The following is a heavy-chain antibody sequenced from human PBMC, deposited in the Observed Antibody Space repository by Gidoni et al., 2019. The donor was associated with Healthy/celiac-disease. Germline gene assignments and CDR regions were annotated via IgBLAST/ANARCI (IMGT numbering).Heavy chain of an antibody. V-gene: IGHV4-31*03. J-gene: IGHJ3*02. CDR3: ARGVHDIVVVRAFDI. CDR1: GGSISSGGYY. CDR2: IYYSGST. Sequence: QVQLQQSGPGMVKPSQTLSLNRPVSGGSISSGGYYWSWIRQHPGKGLEWMGYIYYSGSTYYNPSLKSRVTISVDTSKNQFSLKLSSVTAADTAVYYCARGVHDIVVVRAFDIWGQGTMVTVSS. D-gene: IGHD2-15*01.